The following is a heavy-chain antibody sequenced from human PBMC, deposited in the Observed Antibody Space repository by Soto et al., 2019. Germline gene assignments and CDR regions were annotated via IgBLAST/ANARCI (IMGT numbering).Heavy chain of an antibody. J-gene: IGHJ4*02. D-gene: IGHD2-15*01. CDR2: ISAYNGNT. CDR3: ARARALGYCSGGSCYSGY. Sequence: GASVKVSGKASGYTFPSYGISWVRQAPGQGLEWMGWISAYNGNTNYAQKLQGRVTMTTDTSTSTAYMELRSLRSDDTAVYYCARARALGYCSGGSCYSGYWGQGTLVTVSS. CDR1: GYTFPSYG. V-gene: IGHV1-18*04.